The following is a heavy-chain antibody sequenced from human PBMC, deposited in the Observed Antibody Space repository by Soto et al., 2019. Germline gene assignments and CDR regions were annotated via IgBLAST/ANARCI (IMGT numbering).Heavy chain of an antibody. CDR1: GFTFSDHY. D-gene: IGHD6-13*01. V-gene: IGHV3-11*06. Sequence: GGSLRLSCVASGFTFSDHYMTWIRQAPGKGLEWVSSITSSSYIYYADSVEGRFTISRDNAKNSVYLQMNSLRAEDTAVYYCSRDSGSTWDYNWFDPWGQGTLVTVSS. CDR2: ITSSSYI. CDR3: SRDSGSTWDYNWFDP. J-gene: IGHJ5*02.